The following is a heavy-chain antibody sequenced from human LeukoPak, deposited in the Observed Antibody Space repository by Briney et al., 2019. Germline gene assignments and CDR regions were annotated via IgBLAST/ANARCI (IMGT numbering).Heavy chain of an antibody. J-gene: IGHJ4*02. D-gene: IGHD5-18*01. CDR3: ATIKRGNIFGYFDF. CDR1: GASMSTHY. Sequence: SETLSFTCAVSGASMSTHYWSWIRQPLGRGLEWIGYMLDTVTTKDNPSLKSRFTLSADTSKNQFSLRLTSVTAADTAVYYCATIKRGNIFGYFDFWGQGIPVTVSS. V-gene: IGHV4-59*11. CDR2: MLDTVTT.